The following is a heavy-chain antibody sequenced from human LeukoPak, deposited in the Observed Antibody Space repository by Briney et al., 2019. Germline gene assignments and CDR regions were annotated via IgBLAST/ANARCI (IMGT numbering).Heavy chain of an antibody. J-gene: IGHJ6*02. CDR3: ARITSTIFGVVMNYYYYGMDV. CDR2: ISDSGST. D-gene: IGHD3-3*01. CDR1: GGSMNNYY. V-gene: IGHV4-59*12. Sequence: SETLSLTCTVSGGSMNNYYWSWIRQAPGKGLEWIGYISDSGSTNYNPSLRSRVTISVDTSKNQFSLKLSSVTAADTAVYYCARITSTIFGVVMNYYYYGMDVWGQGTTVTVSS.